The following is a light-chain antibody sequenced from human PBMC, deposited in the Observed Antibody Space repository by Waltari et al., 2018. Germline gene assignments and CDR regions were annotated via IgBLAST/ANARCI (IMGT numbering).Light chain of an antibody. CDR2: VAT. J-gene: IGKJ1*01. Sequence: DIQMTQSPSSLSASVGDTVTITCRASQDIRNNLDWFQQKPGRVPKRLIYVATSLQSGVPSRFSGSASGTEFTLTIVSLQPEDFATYFCLQHNSYPRAFGQGTRVEVK. CDR3: LQHNSYPRA. V-gene: IGKV1-17*01. CDR1: QDIRNN.